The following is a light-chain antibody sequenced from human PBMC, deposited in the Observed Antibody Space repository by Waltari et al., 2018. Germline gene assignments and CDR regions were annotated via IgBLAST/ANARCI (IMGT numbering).Light chain of an antibody. CDR3: ALYMGSGMWV. J-gene: IGLJ3*02. CDR2: KAN. Sequence: QTVVTQEPSLSVSPGGTVTLTCALSSGSLSTTSYATWSQQTPGQTPRTLVYKANARSSGVPDRFSGSILGNTAALTIRGAQADDESDYYCALYMGSGMWVFGGGTRLTVL. V-gene: IGLV8-61*01. CDR1: SGSLSTTSY.